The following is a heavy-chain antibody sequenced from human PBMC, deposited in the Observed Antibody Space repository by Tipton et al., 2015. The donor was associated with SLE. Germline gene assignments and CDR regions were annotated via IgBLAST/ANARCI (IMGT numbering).Heavy chain of an antibody. CDR3: ARAIGANYFNF. D-gene: IGHD3-16*01. CDR2: ISYSGST. J-gene: IGHJ4*02. V-gene: IGHV4-59*12. CDR1: GGSISRYY. Sequence: TLSLTCTVSGGSISRYYWGWIRQPPGKGLEWIGYISYSGSTNYNPSLKSRVTISDDTSKIQFSLRLTSVTAADTAVYYCARAIGANYFNFWGQGILVTVSS.